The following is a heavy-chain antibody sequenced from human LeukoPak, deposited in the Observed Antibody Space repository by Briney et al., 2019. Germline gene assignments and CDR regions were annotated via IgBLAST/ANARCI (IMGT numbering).Heavy chain of an antibody. J-gene: IGHJ4*02. CDR2: IYYDGSNK. CDR3: AKEDLAGFSFDY. Sequence: GGSLRLSCAASGFTFTKYGMHWVRPAPGKELAWVAVIYYDGSNKYYADSVKGRFTISIDNSTNTLYLQMNSLRAEDTAVYYCAKEDLAGFSFDYWGQGTLLTVSS. CDR1: GFTFTKYG. V-gene: IGHV3-30*18. D-gene: IGHD3/OR15-3a*01.